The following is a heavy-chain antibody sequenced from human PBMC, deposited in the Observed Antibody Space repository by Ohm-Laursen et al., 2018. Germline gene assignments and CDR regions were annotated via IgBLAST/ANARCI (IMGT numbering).Heavy chain of an antibody. V-gene: IGHV3-23*01. CDR2: ISGSGGST. J-gene: IGHJ4*02. CDR3: AKLIAGDYDY. Sequence: GSLRLSCAASGFTFSSYAMSWVRQAPGKGLEWVSAISGSGGSTDYADSVKGRFTISRDNSKNTLYLQMNSLRVEDTAVYYCAKLIAGDYDYWGQGTLVTVSS. CDR1: GFTFSSYA. D-gene: IGHD4-17*01.